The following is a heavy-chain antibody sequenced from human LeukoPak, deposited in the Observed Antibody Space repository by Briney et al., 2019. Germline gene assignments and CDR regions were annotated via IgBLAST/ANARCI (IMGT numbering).Heavy chain of an antibody. CDR1: GFTFGDYA. J-gene: IGHJ4*02. Sequence: GGSLRLSCTASGFTFGDYAMSWFRQAPGKGLEWVGFIRSKAYGGTTEYAASVKGRFTISRDDSKSIAYLQMNSLKTEDTAVYYCTRDPGTMIVGLGFDYWGQGTLVTVSS. D-gene: IGHD3-22*01. CDR2: IRSKAYGGTT. CDR3: TRDPGTMIVGLGFDY. V-gene: IGHV3-49*03.